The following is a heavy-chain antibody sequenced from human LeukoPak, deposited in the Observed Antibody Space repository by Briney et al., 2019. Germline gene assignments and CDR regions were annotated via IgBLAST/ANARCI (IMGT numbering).Heavy chain of an antibody. D-gene: IGHD1-26*01. V-gene: IGHV4-39*07. CDR2: IYYSGST. CDR3: ARDGGVGAPNFDY. J-gene: IGHJ4*02. CDR1: GGSVSSSYYY. Sequence: SETLSLTCTVSGGSVSSSYYYWDWIRQPPGKGLEWIASIYYSGSTYYNPSLKSRVTISVGTSKNQFSLKLSSVTAADTAVYYCARDGGVGAPNFDYWGQGTLVTVSS.